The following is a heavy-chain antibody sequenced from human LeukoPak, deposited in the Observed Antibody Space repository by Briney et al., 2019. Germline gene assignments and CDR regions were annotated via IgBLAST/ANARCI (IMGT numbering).Heavy chain of an antibody. Sequence: ASVKVSCKASGYTFTSYGISWVRQAPGQGLEGMGWISAYNGNTNYAQKLQGRVTMTTDTSTSAAYMELRSLRSDDTAVYYCARGSVAAAFSPADYWGQGTLVTVSS. J-gene: IGHJ4*02. CDR3: ARGSVAAAFSPADY. CDR2: ISAYNGNT. V-gene: IGHV1-18*01. D-gene: IGHD6-13*01. CDR1: GYTFTSYG.